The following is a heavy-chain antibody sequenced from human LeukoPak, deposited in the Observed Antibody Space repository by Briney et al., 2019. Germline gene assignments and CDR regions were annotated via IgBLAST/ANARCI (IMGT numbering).Heavy chain of an antibody. J-gene: IGHJ4*02. CDR2: ISGSGGST. CDR3: AKGKSGDSSDYYPDY. CDR1: GFTFSAYA. Sequence: GGSLRLSCRASGFTFSAYAMTWVRQAPGKGLERVSGISGSGGSTYYSGSVKGRFTISRDNSKNTLFLQMNSLRAEDTALYFCAKGKSGDSSDYYPDYWGQGTLVIVSS. D-gene: IGHD3-22*01. V-gene: IGHV3-23*01.